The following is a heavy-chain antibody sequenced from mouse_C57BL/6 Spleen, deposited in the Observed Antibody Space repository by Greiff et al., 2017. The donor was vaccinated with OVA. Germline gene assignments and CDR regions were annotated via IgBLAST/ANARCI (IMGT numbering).Heavy chain of an antibody. V-gene: IGHV2-9-1*01. J-gene: IGHJ3*01. CDR1: GFSLTSYA. CDR2: IWTGGGT. Sequence: VQVVESGPGLVAPSQSLSITCTVSGFSLTSYAISWVRQPPGKGLEWLGVIWTGGGTNYNSALKSRLSISKDNSKSQVFLKMNSLQTDDTARYYCARSGGIYYDYDEGAFAYWGQGTLVTVSA. CDR3: ARSGGIYYDYDEGAFAY. D-gene: IGHD2-4*01.